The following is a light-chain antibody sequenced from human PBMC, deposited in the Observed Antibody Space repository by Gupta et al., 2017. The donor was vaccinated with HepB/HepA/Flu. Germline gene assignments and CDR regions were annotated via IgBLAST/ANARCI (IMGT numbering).Light chain of an antibody. Sequence: EIVLTQSPATLSVSPGERATLSCRASQSVSSNLAWYQQKPGQAPRLLIYGASTRATGIPARFSGSGCGTEFTLTISSLQSEDFAVYYCQQYNNGPPLTFGGGTKVEIK. CDR3: QQYNNGPPLT. CDR1: QSVSSN. V-gene: IGKV3-15*01. J-gene: IGKJ4*01. CDR2: GAS.